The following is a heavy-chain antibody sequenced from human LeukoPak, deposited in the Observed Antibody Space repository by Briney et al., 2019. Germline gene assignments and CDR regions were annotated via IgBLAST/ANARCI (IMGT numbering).Heavy chain of an antibody. D-gene: IGHD3-10*01. J-gene: IGHJ4*02. V-gene: IGHV3-21*01. CDR3: ARDLSRSFSMIRGLIQHREFDF. CDR1: GFSFSSYN. Sequence: GGSLRLSCAASGFSFSSYNMNWVRLTPGKGLEWVSSITSSSTYTFYADSVKGRFTISRDNAKNSLDLEMNSLRAEDTAVYYCARDLSRSFSMIRGLIQHREFDFWGRGTLVTVSS. CDR2: ITSSSTYT.